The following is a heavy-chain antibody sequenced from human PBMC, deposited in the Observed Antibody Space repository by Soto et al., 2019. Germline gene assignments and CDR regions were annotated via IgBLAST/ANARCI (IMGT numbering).Heavy chain of an antibody. CDR2: ISYDGSNK. CDR3: ARDFKEWLLYYYFDY. V-gene: IGHV3-30-3*01. CDR1: GFTFSSYA. D-gene: IGHD3-3*01. J-gene: IGHJ4*02. Sequence: QVQLVESGGGVVQPGRSLRLSCAASGFTFSSYAMHWVRQAPGKGLEWVAVISYDGSNKYYADSVKGRFTISRDNSKNTLYLQMNSLRAEDTAVYYCARDFKEWLLYYYFDYCVQGTLVTVSS.